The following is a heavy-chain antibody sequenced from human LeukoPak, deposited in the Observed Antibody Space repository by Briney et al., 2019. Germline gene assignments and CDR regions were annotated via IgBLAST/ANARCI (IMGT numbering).Heavy chain of an antibody. CDR2: IYTSGST. Sequence: SETLSLTCTVSGGSISSYYCSWIRQPAGKGLEWIGRIYTSGSTNYNPSLKSRVTISVDKSKNQFSLKLSSVTVADTAVYYCARGWRDYFDYWGQGTLVTVSS. CDR1: GGSISSYY. CDR3: ARGWRDYFDY. D-gene: IGHD3-3*01. V-gene: IGHV4-4*07. J-gene: IGHJ4*02.